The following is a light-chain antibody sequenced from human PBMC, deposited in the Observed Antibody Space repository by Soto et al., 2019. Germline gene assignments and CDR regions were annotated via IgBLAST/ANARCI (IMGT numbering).Light chain of an antibody. CDR2: DAS. CDR1: QSIGSW. Sequence: DIQMTQSPSTLSASVGDRVTITCRASQSIGSWLAWYQQTPGKAPKFXIYDASSLESGVPSRFSCSGAGTDCTRTISSLQPDDVATYYCQQYNSYTLTFGGGTQVDIK. J-gene: IGKJ4*01. V-gene: IGKV1-5*01. CDR3: QQYNSYTLT.